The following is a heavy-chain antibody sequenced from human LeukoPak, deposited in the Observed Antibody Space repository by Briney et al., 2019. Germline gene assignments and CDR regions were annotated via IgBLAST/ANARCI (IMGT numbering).Heavy chain of an antibody. J-gene: IGHJ3*02. CDR1: GFTVCSNY. V-gene: IGHV3-53*01. Sequence: GGSLRLSCAASGFTVCSNYMSWVRQAPGKGLEWVSVIYSGGSTYYADSVKGRFTISRDNAKNSLYLQMNSLRAEDTAVYYCARGQPYYYDSSGYSVGAFDIWGQGTMVTVSS. D-gene: IGHD3-22*01. CDR2: IYSGGST. CDR3: ARGQPYYYDSSGYSVGAFDI.